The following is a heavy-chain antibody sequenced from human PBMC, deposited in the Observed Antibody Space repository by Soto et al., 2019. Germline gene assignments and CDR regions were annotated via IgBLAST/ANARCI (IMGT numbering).Heavy chain of an antibody. J-gene: IGHJ4*02. CDR3: ARDRVGYCTSNSCYQFDY. V-gene: IGHV4-61*01. Sequence: SETLSLTCTVSGGSVSSGSYYWSWIRQPPGKGLEWIGYIYYSGSTNYNPSPKSRVTISVDTSKNQFSLKLSSVTAADTAVYYCARDRVGYCTSNSCYQFDYWGQGTLVTVSS. CDR1: GGSVSSGSYY. D-gene: IGHD2-2*01. CDR2: IYYSGST.